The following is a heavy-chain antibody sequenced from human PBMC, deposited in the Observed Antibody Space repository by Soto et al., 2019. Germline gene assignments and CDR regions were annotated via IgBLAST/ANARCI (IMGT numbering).Heavy chain of an antibody. Sequence: GGSLRLSCAASGITFSSYEMNWVRQAPGKGLEWVSGITNSGSTRHYADSVKGRFTISRDNAKNSLSLEMDSLRAEDMGVYYCAREKTAWPLAYGLDVWGQGTTVTVSS. CDR3: AREKTAWPLAYGLDV. CDR2: ITNSGSTR. J-gene: IGHJ6*02. D-gene: IGHD2-21*02. V-gene: IGHV3-48*03. CDR1: GITFSSYE.